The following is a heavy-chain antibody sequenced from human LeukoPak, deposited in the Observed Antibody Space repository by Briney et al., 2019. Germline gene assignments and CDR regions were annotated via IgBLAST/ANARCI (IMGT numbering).Heavy chain of an antibody. CDR2: SNPNSGGT. D-gene: IGHD3-22*01. J-gene: IGHJ5*02. CDR3: ARCRNYYHSQFPDH. Sequence: GASMKVSCKASGYTFTGYYIHWVRQAPGQGREGMGRSNPNSGGTNYAQKFQGRVTMTRDPSITTAYMSLRRLRSDDTAVYYCARCRNYYHSQFPDHWGQGTLVTVSS. V-gene: IGHV1-2*06. CDR1: GYTFTGYY.